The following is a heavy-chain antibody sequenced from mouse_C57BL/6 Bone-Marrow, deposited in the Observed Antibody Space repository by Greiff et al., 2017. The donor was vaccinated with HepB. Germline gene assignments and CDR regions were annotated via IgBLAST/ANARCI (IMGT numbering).Heavy chain of an antibody. V-gene: IGHV14-2*01. J-gene: IGHJ2*01. D-gene: IGHD1-1*01. CDR1: GFNIKDYY. CDR3: ARREYDGSSPLDY. Sequence: VQLKQSGAELVKPGASVKLSCTASGFNIKDYYMHWVKQRTEQGLEWIGRIDPEDGETKYAPKFQGKATITADTSYNTAYLQRSSLTSEDTAVYYCARREYDGSSPLDYWGQGTTHTVSS. CDR2: IDPEDGET.